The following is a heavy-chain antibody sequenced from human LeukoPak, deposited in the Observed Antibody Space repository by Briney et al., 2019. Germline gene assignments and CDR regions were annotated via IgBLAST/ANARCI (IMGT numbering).Heavy chain of an antibody. V-gene: IGHV3-7*01. CDR2: IKQDGSEK. CDR3: AREQTVGPTTDY. Sequence: GGSLRLSSAASGFTFSSYRMSWVRQAPGKGREWVANIKQDGSEKYYVDSVKGRFTISRDNAKNSLYLQMNSLRAEDTAVYYCAREQTVGPTTDYWGQGTLVTVSS. J-gene: IGHJ4*02. CDR1: GFTFSSYR. D-gene: IGHD1-26*01.